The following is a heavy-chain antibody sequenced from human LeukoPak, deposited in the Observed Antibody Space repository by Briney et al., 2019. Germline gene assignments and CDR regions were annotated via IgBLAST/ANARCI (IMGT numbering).Heavy chain of an antibody. Sequence: ASVKVSCKVSGYTLPELSMHWVRQAPGKGLEWMGGFDPEDGETIYAQKFQGRVTMTEDTSTDTAYMELSSLRSEDTAVYYCATAPRTGTYYFDYWGQGTLVTVSS. CDR1: GYTLPELS. J-gene: IGHJ4*02. D-gene: IGHD1-7*01. CDR2: FDPEDGET. V-gene: IGHV1-24*01. CDR3: ATAPRTGTYYFDY.